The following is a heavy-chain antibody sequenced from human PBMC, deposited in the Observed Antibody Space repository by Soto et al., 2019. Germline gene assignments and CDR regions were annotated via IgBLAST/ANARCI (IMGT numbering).Heavy chain of an antibody. CDR3: GKILSCSDGVCPDTIDY. V-gene: IGHV1-18*01. Sequence: QVQLVQSGAEVKKPGASVKVSCEASGYTFNSFGISWVRQAPGQGLEWMGWISFFNGNTNYAQKLQGRVTMTTDTSTRTAYMELRSLRSDDTAVYYCGKILSCSDGVCPDTIDYWGQGTLVTVSS. CDR2: ISFFNGNT. CDR1: GYTFNSFG. J-gene: IGHJ4*02. D-gene: IGHD2-8*01.